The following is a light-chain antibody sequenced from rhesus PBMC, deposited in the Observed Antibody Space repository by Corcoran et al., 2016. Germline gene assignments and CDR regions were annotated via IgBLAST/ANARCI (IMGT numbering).Light chain of an antibody. CDR3: NSYASSSAYI. Sequence: QAALTQSPSVSGSPGQSVTIPCTGTSSDIGGYNRVSWYQQHPGKAPKLMIYEVSKRPSGVSDRFSGSKSGNTASLTISGLQAEDEADYYCNSYASSSAYIFGAGTRLTVL. CDR1: SSDIGGYNR. J-gene: IGLJ1*01. V-gene: IGLV2-13*02. CDR2: EVS.